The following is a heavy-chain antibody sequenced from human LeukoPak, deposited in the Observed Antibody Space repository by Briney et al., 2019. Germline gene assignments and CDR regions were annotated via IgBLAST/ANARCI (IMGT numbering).Heavy chain of an antibody. CDR2: IYYSGST. Sequence: SSETLSLTCTVSGGSVSSGSYYWSWIRQPPGKGLEWIGYIYYSGSTNYNPSLKSRITISVDTSKNQFSLKLSSVTAADTAVYFCAREAWGLLWLGGWGQGTLVTVSS. D-gene: IGHD3-10*01. J-gene: IGHJ4*02. CDR3: AREAWGLLWLGG. V-gene: IGHV4-61*01. CDR1: GGSVSSGSYY.